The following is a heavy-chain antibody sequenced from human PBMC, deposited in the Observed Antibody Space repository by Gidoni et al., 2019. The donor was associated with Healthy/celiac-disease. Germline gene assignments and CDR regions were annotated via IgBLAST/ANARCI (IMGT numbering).Heavy chain of an antibody. D-gene: IGHD5-12*01. V-gene: IGHV4-39*07. CDR3: ARVMGYPYYYGMDV. CDR2: IYYSGST. Sequence: QLQLQESGPGLVQPSETLSLTCTVSGGSISSSSYYWGWIRQPPGKGLEWIGSIYYSGSTYYNPSLKSRVTISVDTSKNQFSLKLSSVTAADTAVYYCARVMGYPYYYGMDVWGQGTTVTVSS. J-gene: IGHJ6*02. CDR1: GGSISSSSYY.